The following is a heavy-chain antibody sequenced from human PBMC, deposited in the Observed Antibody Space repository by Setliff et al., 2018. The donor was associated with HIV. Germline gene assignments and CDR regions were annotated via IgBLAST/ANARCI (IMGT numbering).Heavy chain of an antibody. Sequence: SGPTLVNPTQTLTLTCTFSGFSLSTSGVGVGWIRQPPGKALEWLAVIYWDDDKRYSPSLKSRVTITKDTSKNQVVLTMTNMDPMDTATYYCAHIVRSGWYPGDMDVWGQGTQVTVSS. CDR1: GFSLSTSGVG. CDR3: AHIVRSGWYPGDMDV. CDR2: IYWDDDK. D-gene: IGHD6-19*01. V-gene: IGHV2-5*02. J-gene: IGHJ6*02.